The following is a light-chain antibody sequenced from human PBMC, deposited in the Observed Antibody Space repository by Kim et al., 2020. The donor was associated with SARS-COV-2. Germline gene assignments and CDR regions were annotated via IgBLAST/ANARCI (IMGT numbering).Light chain of an antibody. CDR3: QQYNNFRT. V-gene: IGKV3-15*01. J-gene: IGKJ1*01. CDR1: QSVNSN. CDR2: DAS. Sequence: LAVSPGERATLSCRARQSVNSNLVWYQQKPGQAPRRLIDDASTRATGIPAWFSGSGSGTEFTLTISSLQSEDFAVYDCQQYNNFRTFGQGTKVDIK.